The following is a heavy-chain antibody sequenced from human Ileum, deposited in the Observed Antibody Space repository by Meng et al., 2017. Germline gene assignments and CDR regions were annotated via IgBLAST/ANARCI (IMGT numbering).Heavy chain of an antibody. V-gene: IGHV3-53*04. CDR1: GFTVRNNF. CDR3: ARDRGRFT. Sequence: VRLVVSGGGLVLPVHSQRLACAVSGFTVRNNFLSWVSQAPGKGLVCVSIIYSGGGTHYADSVKGRFTISRHNSKNTLYLKMDSLRPEDTAIYYCARDRGRFTWGQGTMVNVSS. D-gene: IGHD3-16*02. CDR2: IYSGGGT. J-gene: IGHJ3*01.